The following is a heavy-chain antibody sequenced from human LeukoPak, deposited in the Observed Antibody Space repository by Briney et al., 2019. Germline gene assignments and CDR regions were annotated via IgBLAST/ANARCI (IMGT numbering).Heavy chain of an antibody. Sequence: ASVKVSCKASGYTFTSYDINWVRQATGQGLEWMGWMNPNSGNTGYAQKFQGRVTITRNTSISTAYMELRSLRSEDTAVYYCARDYDSSGSMSNWGQGTLVTVSS. CDR1: GYTFTSYD. CDR2: MNPNSGNT. J-gene: IGHJ4*02. CDR3: ARDYDSSGSMSN. D-gene: IGHD3-22*01. V-gene: IGHV1-8*03.